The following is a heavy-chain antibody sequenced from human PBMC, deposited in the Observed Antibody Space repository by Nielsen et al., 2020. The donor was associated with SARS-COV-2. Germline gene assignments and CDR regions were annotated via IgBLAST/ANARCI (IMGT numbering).Heavy chain of an antibody. D-gene: IGHD3-9*01. J-gene: IGHJ4*02. CDR3: ARSSLRYFDWLNFDY. CDR1: GGSISSSSYY. Sequence: SETLSLTCTVSGGSISSSSYYWGWIRQPPGKGLEWIGSIYYSGSTYYNPSLKSRVTISVDTSKNQFSLKLSSVTAADTAVYYCARSSLRYFDWLNFDYWGQGTLVTVSS. V-gene: IGHV4-39*01. CDR2: IYYSGST.